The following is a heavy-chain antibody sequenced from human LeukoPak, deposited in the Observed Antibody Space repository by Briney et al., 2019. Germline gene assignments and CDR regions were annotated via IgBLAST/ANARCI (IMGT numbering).Heavy chain of an antibody. D-gene: IGHD3-22*01. CDR3: ARDHHLYYYDSSGYYPRAFDI. V-gene: IGHV4-38-2*02. J-gene: IGHJ3*02. CDR2: IYHSGST. Sequence: PSETPSLTCTVSGYSISSGYYWGWIRQPPGKGLEWIGSIYHSGSTYYNPSLKSRVTISVDTSKNQFSLKLSSVTAADTAVYYCARDHHLYYYDSSGYYPRAFDIWGQGTMVTVSS. CDR1: GYSISSGYY.